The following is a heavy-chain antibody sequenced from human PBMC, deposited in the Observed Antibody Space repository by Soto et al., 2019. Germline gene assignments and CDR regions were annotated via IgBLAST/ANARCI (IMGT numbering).Heavy chain of an antibody. Sequence: QVQLVQSGAEVKKPGASVKVSCKASGYTFTSYDINWVRQATGQGLEWLGWMNPNSGNTGYAQKFQGRVTMTRNTSISTDDMDLRSLRSEDPAVYDWARCCRRTQAGRALLLEWFHWFDPWGQGTLVTVSS. CDR2: MNPNSGNT. J-gene: IGHJ5*02. CDR3: ARCCRRTQAGRALLLEWFHWFDP. V-gene: IGHV1-8*01. CDR1: GYTFTSYD. D-gene: IGHD3-3*01.